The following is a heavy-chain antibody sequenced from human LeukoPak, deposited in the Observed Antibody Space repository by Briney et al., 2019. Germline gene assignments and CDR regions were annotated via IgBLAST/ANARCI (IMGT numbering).Heavy chain of an antibody. CDR2: IYSGDTT. D-gene: IGHD2-15*01. CDR1: GFSVSDNY. J-gene: IGHJ6*02. CDR3: ARSLYCSGDTCYNYYYYGLDV. V-gene: IGHV3-66*01. Sequence: PGGSLRLSCAVSGFSVSDNYMTWVRQAPGKGLEWVSVIYSGDTTYSADSVKGRFTVSSDISKNTLFLQMNSLRAEDAAVYFCARSLYCSGDTCYNYYYYGLDVWGRGTTVTVSS.